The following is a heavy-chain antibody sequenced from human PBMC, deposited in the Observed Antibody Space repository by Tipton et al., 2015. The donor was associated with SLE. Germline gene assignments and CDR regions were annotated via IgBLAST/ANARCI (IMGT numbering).Heavy chain of an antibody. CDR3: ARDGRELRWSNYYGMDV. Sequence: TLSLTCAVYGGSFSGYYWSWIRQPPGKGLEWIGYIYYSGSTNYNPSLQSRVTISVDTSKNQFSLKLSSVTAADTAVYYCARDGRELRWSNYYGMDVWGQGTTVTVAS. J-gene: IGHJ6*02. D-gene: IGHD4-23*01. CDR1: GGSFSGYY. V-gene: IGHV4-59*12. CDR2: IYYSGST.